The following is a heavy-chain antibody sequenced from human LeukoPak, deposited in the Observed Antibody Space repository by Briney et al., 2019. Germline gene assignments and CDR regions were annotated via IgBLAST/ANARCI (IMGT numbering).Heavy chain of an antibody. Sequence: GGSLRLSCAASGFTFSSYGMHWVRQAPGKGLEWVAVIWYDGSNKYYADSVKGRFTISRGNSKNTLYLQMNSLRAEDTAVYYCARAGYSSSWAYFDYWGQGTLVTVSS. CDR2: IWYDGSNK. V-gene: IGHV3-33*01. J-gene: IGHJ4*02. CDR3: ARAGYSSSWAYFDY. CDR1: GFTFSSYG. D-gene: IGHD6-13*01.